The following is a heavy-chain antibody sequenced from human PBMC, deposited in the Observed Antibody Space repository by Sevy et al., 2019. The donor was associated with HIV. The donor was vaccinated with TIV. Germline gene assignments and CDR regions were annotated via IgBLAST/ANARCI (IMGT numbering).Heavy chain of an antibody. CDR2: ISNDGYK. Sequence: GGSLRLSCVASGFTVSGDYMNWIRQAPGKGLGWVSVISNDGYKYYADSVAGRFTASRDISQNIVYLQMHNLRVEDTAVYYCARRGAMDVWGQGTTVTVSS. D-gene: IGHD5-12*01. V-gene: IGHV3-53*01. J-gene: IGHJ6*02. CDR1: GFTVSGDY. CDR3: ARRGAMDV.